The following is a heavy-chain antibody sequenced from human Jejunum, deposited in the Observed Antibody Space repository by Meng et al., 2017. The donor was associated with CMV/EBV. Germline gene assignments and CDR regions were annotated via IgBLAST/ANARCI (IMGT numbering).Heavy chain of an antibody. CDR3: ARGRGNQPLFDF. CDR1: GGSFSAHT. Sequence: QVQVVQSGADVKKPGSSGKVGCKTSGGSFSAHTFSWVRQAPGQGLEWMGGLIAVFDKTKAAPRFQDRVTFTADESTSTAYMELSSLTFEDTAVYFCARGRGNQPLFDFWGQGTLVTVS. D-gene: IGHD2/OR15-2a*01. J-gene: IGHJ4*02. CDR2: LIAVFDKT. V-gene: IGHV1-69*13.